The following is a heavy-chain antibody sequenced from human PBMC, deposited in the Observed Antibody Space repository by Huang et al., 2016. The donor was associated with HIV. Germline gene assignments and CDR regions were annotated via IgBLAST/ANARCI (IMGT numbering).Heavy chain of an antibody. V-gene: IGHV3-72*01. Sequence: EVQLVESGGGLVQPGGSLRLSCAASGFTFSDHYMDWVSQAPGKGLGWVGRSRNKVRSYTTEYAASVKGRFTISRDDSETSLYLQMNSLRTEDSAVYYCTGALASDTGMDVWGQGTTVTVSS. CDR1: GFTFSDHY. J-gene: IGHJ6*02. CDR2: SRNKVRSYTT. D-gene: IGHD6-19*01. CDR3: TGALASDTGMDV.